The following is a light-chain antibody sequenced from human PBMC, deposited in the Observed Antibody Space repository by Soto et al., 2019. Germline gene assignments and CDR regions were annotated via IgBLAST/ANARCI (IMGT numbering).Light chain of an antibody. V-gene: IGLV1-47*01. CDR1: SANVGSDY. J-gene: IGLJ2*01. Sequence: QSVLTQPPSPSGTPGQRVAISCTGSSANVGSDYVYWYQQLPGTAPNLLIYRNDQRPSGVPDRFSGSKSGTSASLAISGLRPQDEADYYCAAWEARLGGVVFGGGTKVTVL. CDR3: AAWEARLGGVV. CDR2: RND.